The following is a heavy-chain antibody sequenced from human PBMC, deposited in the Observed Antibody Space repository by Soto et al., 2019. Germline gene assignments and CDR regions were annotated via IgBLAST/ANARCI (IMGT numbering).Heavy chain of an antibody. CDR3: AKARCSTTNCYVPDY. D-gene: IGHD2-2*01. V-gene: IGHV3-23*01. J-gene: IGHJ4*02. Sequence: GGSLRLSCAASGFTFSSYGMRWVRQAPGKGLEWVSAISGSGASPYYADSVQGRFTISRDNPKRTLYLQMNNLRAEDTAVYYCAKARCSTTNCYVPDYWGQGTLVTVSS. CDR1: GFTFSSYG. CDR2: ISGSGASP.